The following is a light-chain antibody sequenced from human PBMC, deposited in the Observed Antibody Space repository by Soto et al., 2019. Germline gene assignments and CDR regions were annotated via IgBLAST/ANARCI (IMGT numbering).Light chain of an antibody. V-gene: IGKV3-11*01. CDR3: QQRSNWPPT. CDR2: DAS. Sequence: EIVLTQSPVTLSLSPGERATLSCRPSQSVSSYLAWYQQKPGQAPRLLIYDASNRATGIPARFSGSGSGTDFTLTISSLEPEDFAVYYCQQRSNWPPTFGGGTKVEIK. J-gene: IGKJ4*01. CDR1: QSVSSY.